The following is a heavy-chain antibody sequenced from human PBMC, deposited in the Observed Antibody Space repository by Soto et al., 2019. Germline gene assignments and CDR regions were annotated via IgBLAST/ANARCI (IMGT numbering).Heavy chain of an antibody. CDR2: INHSGST. Sequence: SETLSLTCAVYGGSFSDYYWNWIRQPPGKGLERIGEINHSGSTNYNPSLKSRVTISVDTSKNHFSLNLSSVTAADTAAYSCARGRVGATNWNWFDPWGQGTLVTVSS. CDR3: ARGRVGATNWNWFDP. J-gene: IGHJ5*02. D-gene: IGHD1-26*01. V-gene: IGHV4-34*01. CDR1: GGSFSDYY.